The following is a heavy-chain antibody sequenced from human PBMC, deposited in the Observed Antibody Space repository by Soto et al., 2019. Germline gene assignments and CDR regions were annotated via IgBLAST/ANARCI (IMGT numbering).Heavy chain of an antibody. CDR1: GYSFTSYW. Sequence: GESLKISCKGSGYSFTSYWISWVRQMPGKGLEWMGRIDPSDSYTNYSPSFQGHVTTSADKSISTAYLQWSSLKASDTAMYYCARRSDLWSGSDAFDIWGQGTMVTVSS. V-gene: IGHV5-10-1*01. CDR2: IDPSDSYT. J-gene: IGHJ3*02. CDR3: ARRSDLWSGSDAFDI. D-gene: IGHD3-3*01.